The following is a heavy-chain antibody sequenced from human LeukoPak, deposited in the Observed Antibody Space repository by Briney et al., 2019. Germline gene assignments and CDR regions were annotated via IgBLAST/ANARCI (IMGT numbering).Heavy chain of an antibody. CDR1: GFTFSSYG. CDR2: IWYDGSNK. J-gene: IGHJ6*02. V-gene: IGHV3-33*01. CDR3: ARDPTLMTMVRGVIISHYYYGMDV. Sequence: PGGSLRLSCAASGFTFSSYGMHWVRQAPGKGLEWVAVIWYDGSNKYYADSVKGRFTISRDNSKNTLYLQMNSLRAEDTAVYYCARDPTLMTMVRGVIISHYYYGMDVWGQGTTVTVSS. D-gene: IGHD3-10*01.